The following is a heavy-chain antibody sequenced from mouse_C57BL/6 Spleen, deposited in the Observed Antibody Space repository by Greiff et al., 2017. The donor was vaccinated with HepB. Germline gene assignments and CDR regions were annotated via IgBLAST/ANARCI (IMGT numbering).Heavy chain of an antibody. CDR2: IDPETGGT. V-gene: IGHV1-15*01. J-gene: IGHJ3*01. CDR1: GYTFTDYE. CDR3: TRSYDGYYEGVFAY. Sequence: QVQLQQSGAELVRPGASVTLSCKASGYTFTDYEMHWVKQTPVHGLEWIGAIDPETGGTAYNQKFKGKALLTADKSSSTAYMELRSLTSEDSAVYYCTRSYDGYYEGVFAYWGQGTLVTVSA. D-gene: IGHD2-3*01.